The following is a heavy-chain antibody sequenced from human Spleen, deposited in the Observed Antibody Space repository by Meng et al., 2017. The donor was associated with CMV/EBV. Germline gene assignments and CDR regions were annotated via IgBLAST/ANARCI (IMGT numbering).Heavy chain of an antibody. CDR2: IYPGGNT. D-gene: IGHD2-8*01. CDR3: ARGVWVAFCPNTKCFNNWFDP. CDR1: GFSVSSNY. J-gene: IGHJ5*02. V-gene: IGHV3-66*01. Sequence: GESLKISCAASGFSVSSNYVSWVRQAPGKGLEWVSVIYPGGNTKYADSVKGRFTISRDNSKNTLYLQMNSLKAEDTAVYYCARGVWVAFCPNTKCFNNWFDPWGPGTLVTVSS.